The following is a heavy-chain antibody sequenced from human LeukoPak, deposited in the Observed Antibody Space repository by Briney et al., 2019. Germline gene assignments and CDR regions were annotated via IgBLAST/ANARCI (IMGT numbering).Heavy chain of an antibody. Sequence: PSETLSLTCTVAGGSISSYHWTWMRQAPGKGLEWIGYMYNTGSTNYNPSLKSRVTISVDTSKNQFSLKLSSVTAADTAVYYCARGSGGECDYWGQGTLVTVSS. CDR3: ARGSGGECDY. D-gene: IGHD3-10*01. CDR2: MYNTGST. J-gene: IGHJ4*02. V-gene: IGHV4-59*01. CDR1: GGSISSYH.